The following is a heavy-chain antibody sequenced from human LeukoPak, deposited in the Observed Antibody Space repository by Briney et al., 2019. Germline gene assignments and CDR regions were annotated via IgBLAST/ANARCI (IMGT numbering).Heavy chain of an antibody. V-gene: IGHV3-66*01. CDR3: ARGPSGYHNI. CDR2: IYSGGST. CDR1: EFSVGSNY. D-gene: IGHD5-12*01. Sequence: WGSLRLSCAASEFSVGSNYMSGVGQAPGKGLEWVSLIYSGGSTNYADSVKGRFTISRDSSKNTLYLQMNSLRAEDTAVYYCARGPSGYHNIGGQGTLVTVSS. J-gene: IGHJ4*02.